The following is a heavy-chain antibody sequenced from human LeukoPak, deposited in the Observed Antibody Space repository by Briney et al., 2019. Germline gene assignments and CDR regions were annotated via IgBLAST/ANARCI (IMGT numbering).Heavy chain of an antibody. CDR2: IYHRGST. D-gene: IGHD3-22*01. Sequence: PSETLSLTCAVSGYSISSGYYWGWIRQPPGKGLEWIGSIYHRGSTYYNPSLKRRVTISVDTSKNQFSLKLSSVTAADTAVYYCARGDYYDNSGYLYYWGQGTLVTVSS. CDR3: ARGDYYDNSGYLYY. CDR1: GYSISSGYY. J-gene: IGHJ4*02. V-gene: IGHV4-38-2*01.